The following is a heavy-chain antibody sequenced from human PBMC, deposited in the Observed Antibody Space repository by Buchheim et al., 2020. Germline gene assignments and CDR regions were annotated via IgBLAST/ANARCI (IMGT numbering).Heavy chain of an antibody. J-gene: IGHJ4*02. D-gene: IGHD5-12*01. Sequence: EVQLLESGGGLVQPGGSLRLSCAASGFTFSSYAMSWVRQAPGKGLEWVSTVTGSGDSTYYADSVKGRFTISRANSTNTLYLQMNSLRAEDTALYYCAKAGGFYSGYDYYWGQGTL. V-gene: IGHV3-23*01. CDR3: AKAGGFYSGYDYY. CDR1: GFTFSSYA. CDR2: VTGSGDST.